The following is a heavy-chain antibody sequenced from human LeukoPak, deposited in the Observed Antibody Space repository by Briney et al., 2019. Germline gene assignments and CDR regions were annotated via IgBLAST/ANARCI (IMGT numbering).Heavy chain of an antibody. D-gene: IGHD3-10*01. J-gene: IGHJ4*02. V-gene: IGHV3-23*01. CDR1: GFSFSSHG. CDR3: ARQRVRGVIIRGYYFDY. Sequence: AGGSLRLSCAASGFSFSSHGMSWVRQAPGKGLEWVSGIIGGAGGTYYADSVKGRFTISRDNSKNTLYLQMNSLRAEDTAVYYCARQRVRGVIIRGYYFDYWGQGTLVTISS. CDR2: IIGGAGGT.